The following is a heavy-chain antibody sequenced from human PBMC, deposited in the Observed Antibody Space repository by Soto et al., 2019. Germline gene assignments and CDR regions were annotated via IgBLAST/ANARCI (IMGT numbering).Heavy chain of an antibody. CDR3: ARGQFGESYGMDA. V-gene: IGHV1-18*01. J-gene: IGHJ6*02. CDR1: GYTFTSYG. D-gene: IGHD3-10*01. CDR2: ISAYNGNT. Sequence: QVQLVQSGAEVKKPGASVKVSCKASGYTFTSYGTSWVRQAPGQGHEWMGWISAYNGNTNYAQKLQGRDTMTTYTATSTSYMSLRSLRSDDTAVYYGARGQFGESYGMDACGHGTTVTFSS.